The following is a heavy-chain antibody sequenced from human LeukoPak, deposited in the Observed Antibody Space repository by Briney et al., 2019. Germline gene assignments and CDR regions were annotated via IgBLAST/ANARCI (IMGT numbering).Heavy chain of an antibody. CDR2: ISGSGGST. CDR3: AKGDAYCSSTSCHLSY. CDR1: GFTFSSYA. Sequence: GGSLRLSCAASGFTFSSYAMSWVRQAPGKGLEWVSAISGSGGSTYYADSVKGRFTISRDNSKNTLYLQMNSLRAEDTAVYYCAKGDAYCSSTSCHLSYWGQGTLVTVSS. V-gene: IGHV3-23*01. D-gene: IGHD2-2*01. J-gene: IGHJ4*02.